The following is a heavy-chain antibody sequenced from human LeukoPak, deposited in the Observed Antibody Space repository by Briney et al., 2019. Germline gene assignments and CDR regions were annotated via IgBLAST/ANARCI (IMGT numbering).Heavy chain of an antibody. V-gene: IGHV3-48*01. D-gene: IGHD4-17*01. Sequence: PGGSLRLSCAASGFTLSSYSINWVRQAPGKGLELVSFISSSGSTMYYADSVKGRFTISRDNATNSLYLQMNSLRAEDTAVYYCARENFGDVFVYWGQGTLVTVSS. CDR3: ARENFGDVFVY. CDR2: ISSSGSTM. J-gene: IGHJ4*02. CDR1: GFTLSSYS.